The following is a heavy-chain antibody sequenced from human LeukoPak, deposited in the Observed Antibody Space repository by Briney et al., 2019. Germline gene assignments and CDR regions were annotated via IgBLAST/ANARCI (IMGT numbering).Heavy chain of an antibody. CDR1: GGSISSYY. CDR3: ARVVNEDDFWSGYNYYYYYMDV. V-gene: IGHV4-59*01. CDR2: IYYSGST. J-gene: IGHJ6*03. Sequence: SETLSLTCTVSGGSISSYYWSWIRQPPGKGLEWIGYIYYSGSTNYNPSLKSRVTISVDTSKNQFSLKLSSVTAADTAVYYCARVVNEDDFWSGYNYYYYYMDVWGNGTTVTVS. D-gene: IGHD3-3*01.